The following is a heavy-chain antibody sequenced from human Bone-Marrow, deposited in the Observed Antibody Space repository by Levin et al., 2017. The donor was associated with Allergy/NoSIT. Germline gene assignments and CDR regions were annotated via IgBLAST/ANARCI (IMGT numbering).Heavy chain of an antibody. J-gene: IGHJ6*02. CDR1: GYTFTSYG. Sequence: GESLKISCKASGYTFTSYGISWVRQAPGQGLEWMGWISAYNGNTNYAQKLQGRVTMTTDTSTSTAYMELRSLRSDDTAVYYCARDPWFGELLWREQSTNNYYDYYGMDVWGQGTTVTVSS. CDR2: ISAYNGNT. CDR3: ARDPWFGELLWREQSTNNYYDYYGMDV. V-gene: IGHV1-18*01. D-gene: IGHD3-10*01.